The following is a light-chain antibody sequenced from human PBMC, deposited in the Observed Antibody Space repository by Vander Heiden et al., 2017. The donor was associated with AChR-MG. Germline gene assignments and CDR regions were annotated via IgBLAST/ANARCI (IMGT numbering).Light chain of an antibody. V-gene: IGKV3-15*01. CDR2: GAS. CDR1: QTVSSN. J-gene: IGKJ4*01. CDR3: QQYNNWPLT. Sequence: EIVMTQSPATLPVSPGERPTLSCRASQTVSSNLAWYQQKPGQAPRLVIYGASTRATDIPARFSGSGSGTEFTLTISSLQSEDFAVYYCQQYNNWPLTFGGGTEVEIK.